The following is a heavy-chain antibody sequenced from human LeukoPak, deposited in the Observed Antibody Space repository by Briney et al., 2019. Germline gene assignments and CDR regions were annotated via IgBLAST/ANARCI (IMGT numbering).Heavy chain of an antibody. CDR3: ARGKKRQPSYYFDY. V-gene: IGHV3-7*05. Sequence: GGSLRLSCATSGFSFSTSSMNWVRQAPGKGLEWVANIKQDGSEKYYVDSVKGRFTISRDNAKNSLYLQMNSLRAEDTAVYYCARGKKRQPSYYFDYWGQGTLVTVSS. CDR2: IKQDGSEK. J-gene: IGHJ4*02. CDR1: GFSFSTSS. D-gene: IGHD6-13*01.